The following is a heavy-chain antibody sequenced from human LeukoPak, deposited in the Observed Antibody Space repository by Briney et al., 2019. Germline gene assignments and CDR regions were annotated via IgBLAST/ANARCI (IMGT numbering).Heavy chain of an antibody. J-gene: IGHJ4*02. V-gene: IGHV4-39*07. CDR2: INHSGST. D-gene: IGHD6-6*01. Sequence: SETLTLTCTVSGGSISSSSYYWGWIRQPPGKGLEWIGEINHSGSTNYNPSLKSRVTISVDTSKNQFSLKLSSMTAADTAVYYCARESGSSSDYWGQGTLVTVSS. CDR1: GGSISSSSYY. CDR3: ARESGSSSDY.